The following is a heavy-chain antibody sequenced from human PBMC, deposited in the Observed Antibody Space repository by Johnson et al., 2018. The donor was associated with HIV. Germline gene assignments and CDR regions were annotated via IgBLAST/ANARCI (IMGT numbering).Heavy chain of an antibody. D-gene: IGHD1-26*01. J-gene: IGHJ3*02. CDR1: GFAFSSYT. CDR2: ISYTGGSI. V-gene: IGHV3-30*14. Sequence: QVQLVESGGGVVQPGRSLRLSCAASGFAFSSYTMHWVRQVPGKGLDWVAVISYTGGSIDYAGSVKGRFTVSRDNSKNTLYLQMNSLRAEDTAVYYCAREGYSGSPNGRVAFDIWGQGTMVTVSS. CDR3: AREGYSGSPNGRVAFDI.